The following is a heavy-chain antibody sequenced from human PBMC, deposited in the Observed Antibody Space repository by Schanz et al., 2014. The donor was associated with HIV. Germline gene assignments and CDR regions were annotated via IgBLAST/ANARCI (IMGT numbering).Heavy chain of an antibody. CDR3: ASSQGAARAFDY. CDR2: IYYTGST. D-gene: IGHD6-6*01. V-gene: IGHV4-61*01. CDR1: GDSVSSSSYY. J-gene: IGHJ4*02. Sequence: QVQLQESGPRLVKPSETLSLTCTVSGDSVSSSSYYWSWIRQPPGKGLEWIGYIYYTGSTNYNPSLKSRVTISVDTSKNQFSLKLSSVTAADTAVYYCASSQGAARAFDYWGQGTLVTVSS.